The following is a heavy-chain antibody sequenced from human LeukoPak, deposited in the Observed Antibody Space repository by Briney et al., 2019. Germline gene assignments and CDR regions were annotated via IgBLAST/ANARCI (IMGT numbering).Heavy chain of an antibody. Sequence: PSETLSLTCTVSGGSISSGDYYWSWIRQPPGKGLEWIGYIYYSGGTYYNPSLKSRVTISVDTSKDQFSLKLSSVTAADTAVYYCAGLVDTATDFDYWGQGTLVTVSS. CDR3: AGLVDTATDFDY. CDR2: IYYSGGT. D-gene: IGHD5-18*01. CDR1: GGSISSGDYY. J-gene: IGHJ4*02. V-gene: IGHV4-30-4*01.